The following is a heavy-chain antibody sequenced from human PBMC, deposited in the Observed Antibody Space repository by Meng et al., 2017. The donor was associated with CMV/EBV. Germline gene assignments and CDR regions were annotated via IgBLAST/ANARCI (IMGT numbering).Heavy chain of an antibody. V-gene: IGHV3-48*04. CDR1: GFTFSSYS. D-gene: IGHD1-7*01. CDR2: ISSSSSTI. J-gene: IGHJ6*02. CDR3: AKSYELRPSYGMDV. Sequence: GGSLRLSCAASGFTFSSYSMNWVRQAPGKGLEWVSYISSSSSTIYYADSVKGRFTISRDNAKTSLYLQMNSLRAEDTAVYYCAKSYELRPSYGMDVWGQGTTVTVSS.